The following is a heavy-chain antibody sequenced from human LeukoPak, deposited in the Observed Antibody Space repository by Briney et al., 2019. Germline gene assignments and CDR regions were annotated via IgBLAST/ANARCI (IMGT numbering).Heavy chain of an antibody. CDR1: GYTFTGYY. J-gene: IGHJ4*02. V-gene: IGHV1-2*06. D-gene: IGHD3-22*01. CDR3: ARDPCSHYESSGCDLFDY. CDR2: INPNSGGT. Sequence: ASVKVSCKASGYTFTGYYMHWVRQAPGQGLEWRGRINPNSGGTNYAQKFQGRVTMTRDTSISTAYMELSRLRSDDTAVYHCARDPCSHYESSGCDLFDYWGQGTLVTVSS.